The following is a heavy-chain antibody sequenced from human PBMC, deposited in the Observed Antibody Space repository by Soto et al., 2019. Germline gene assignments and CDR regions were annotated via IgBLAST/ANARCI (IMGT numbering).Heavy chain of an antibody. Sequence: SETLSLTCTVSCGSISSGGYYWSWIRQPPGKGLEWIGYIYYSGSTYYNPSLKSRVTISVDTSKNQFSLKLSSVTAADTAVYYCARETNNYATIFGVVEADGMDVWGQGTTVNVSS. CDR3: ARETNNYATIFGVVEADGMDV. CDR1: CGSISSGGYY. CDR2: IYYSGST. D-gene: IGHD3-3*01. V-gene: IGHV4-30-4*01. J-gene: IGHJ6*02.